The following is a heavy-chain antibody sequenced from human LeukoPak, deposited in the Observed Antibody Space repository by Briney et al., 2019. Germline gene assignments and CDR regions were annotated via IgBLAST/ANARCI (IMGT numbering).Heavy chain of an antibody. CDR2: IYHSGST. CDR3: ARCIAAAGTARGWFDP. Sequence: SETLSLTCTVSGGSISSSSYYWGWIRQPPGKGLEWIGSIYHSGSTYYNPSLKSRVTISVDTSKNQFSLKLSSVTAADTAVYYCARCIAAAGTARGWFDPWGQGTLVTVSS. J-gene: IGHJ5*02. D-gene: IGHD6-13*01. CDR1: GGSISSSSYY. V-gene: IGHV4-39*07.